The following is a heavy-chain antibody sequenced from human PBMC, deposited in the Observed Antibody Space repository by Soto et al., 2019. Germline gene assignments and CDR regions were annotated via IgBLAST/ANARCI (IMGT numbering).Heavy chain of an antibody. D-gene: IGHD3-3*01. CDR2: FYYTGGT. Sequence: SGPLSLTCNVSGASISSSRSYWGWVRQPTGKGLEWIVSFYYTGGTYSTYYNPSLKSRVTISVDTAKSQFSLNLRSVTAADTAVYYCASPRQGNYDFLSGYYALDYWGQGTLVTVSS. J-gene: IGHJ4*02. V-gene: IGHV4-39*01. CDR3: ASPRQGNYDFLSGYYALDY. CDR1: GASISSSRSY.